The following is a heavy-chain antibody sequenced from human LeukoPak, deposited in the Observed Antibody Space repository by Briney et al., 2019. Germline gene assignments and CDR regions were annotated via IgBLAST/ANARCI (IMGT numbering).Heavy chain of an antibody. V-gene: IGHV4-34*01. CDR2: INHSGST. D-gene: IGHD1-1*01. CDR3: ARVTDWNGLDY. CDR1: GGSFSGYY. J-gene: IGHJ4*02. Sequence: SETLSLTCAVYGGSFSGYYWSWIRQPPGKGLEWIGEINHSGSTNYNPSLKSRVTISVDTSRNQFSLKLSSVTAADTAVYYCARVTDWNGLDYWGQGTLVTVSS.